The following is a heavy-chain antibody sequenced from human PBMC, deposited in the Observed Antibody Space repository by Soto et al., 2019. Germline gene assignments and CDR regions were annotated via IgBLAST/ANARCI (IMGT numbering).Heavy chain of an antibody. Sequence: SETLSLTCTVSGCSISSGDYYWSWIRQPPGKGLEWIGEINHSGSTNYNPSLKSRVTISVDTSKNQFSLKLSSVTAADTAVYYCARLKQWLADYWGQGTLVTVSS. J-gene: IGHJ4*02. CDR1: GCSISSGDYY. V-gene: IGHV4-61*08. CDR2: INHSGST. CDR3: ARLKQWLADY. D-gene: IGHD6-19*01.